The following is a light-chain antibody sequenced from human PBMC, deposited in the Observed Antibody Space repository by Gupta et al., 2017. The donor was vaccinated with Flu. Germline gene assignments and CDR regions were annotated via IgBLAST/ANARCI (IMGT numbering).Light chain of an antibody. CDR1: QSISSW. V-gene: IGKV1-5*03. CDR3: QQYNSYSGT. J-gene: IGKJ1*01. CDR2: KAS. Sequence: SVGDRVTITCRASQSISSWLAWYQQKPGKAPKLLIYKASSLESGVPSRFSGSGSGTEFTLTISSLQPDDFATYYCQQYNSYSGTFGQGTKVEIK.